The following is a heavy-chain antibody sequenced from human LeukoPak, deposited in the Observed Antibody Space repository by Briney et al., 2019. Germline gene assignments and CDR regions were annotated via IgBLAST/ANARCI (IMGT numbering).Heavy chain of an antibody. CDR3: ARLSNWHLYYFDY. Sequence: GEPRKISCKGSGYSFTSYWIGWVRQMPGKGLEWMGIIYPGDSDTRYSPSFQGQVTISADKSISTAYLQWSSLKASDTAMYYGARLSNWHLYYFDYWGQGTLVTVSS. V-gene: IGHV5-51*01. J-gene: IGHJ4*02. CDR1: GYSFTSYW. D-gene: IGHD1-1*01. CDR2: IYPGDSDT.